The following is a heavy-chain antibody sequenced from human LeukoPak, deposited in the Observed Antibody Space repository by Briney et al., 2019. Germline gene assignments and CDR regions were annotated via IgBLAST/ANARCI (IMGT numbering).Heavy chain of an antibody. J-gene: IGHJ4*02. D-gene: IGHD5-18*01. CDR1: GYTFTGYY. Sequence: ASVTVSCKASGYTFTGYYMHWVRQAPGQGLEWMGWINPNSGGTNYAQKFQGRVTMTRDTSISTAYMELSRLRSDDTAVYYCARPKGYSYGGGFDYWGQGTLVTVSS. CDR2: INPNSGGT. CDR3: ARPKGYSYGGGFDY. V-gene: IGHV1-2*02.